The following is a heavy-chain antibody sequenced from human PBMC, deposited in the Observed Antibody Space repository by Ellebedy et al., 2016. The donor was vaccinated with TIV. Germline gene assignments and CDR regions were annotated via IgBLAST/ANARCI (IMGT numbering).Heavy chain of an antibody. CDR2: SHYTGNS. Sequence: SETLSLXCTVSGGSITNHYWSWVRQPPGKGLEWIGFSHYTGNSNYSPSIQSRAVISVDTPRNQFSLRLTSVTAADTAVYYCAGAVFGTYGMDVWGQGTTVTVSS. CDR1: GGSITNHY. D-gene: IGHD1-7*01. J-gene: IGHJ6*02. V-gene: IGHV4-59*11. CDR3: AGAVFGTYGMDV.